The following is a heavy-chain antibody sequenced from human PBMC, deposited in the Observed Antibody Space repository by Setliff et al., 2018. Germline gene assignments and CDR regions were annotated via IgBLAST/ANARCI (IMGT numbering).Heavy chain of an antibody. J-gene: IGHJ6*02. Sequence: PSETLSLTCTVSGGSISSGTYYWSWIRQPAGKGLEWIGRIYTSGSTNYNPSLRSRVSMSLDTSKRQVSLNLNSVTAADTGVYYCATRTFAVIPHSGLGLDYFYGMDVWGRGTTVTSP. CDR3: ATRTFAVIPHSGLGLDYFYGMDV. V-gene: IGHV4-61*02. CDR2: IYTSGST. D-gene: IGHD2-21*01. CDR1: GGSISSGTYY.